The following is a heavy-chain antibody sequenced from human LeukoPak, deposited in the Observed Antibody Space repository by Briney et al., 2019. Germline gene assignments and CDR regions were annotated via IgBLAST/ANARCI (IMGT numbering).Heavy chain of an antibody. CDR1: GYTFTTYG. J-gene: IGHJ4*02. Sequence: PGGSLRLSCVGSGYTFTTYGMSWVRQAPGKGLEWVSGLDNNGDNTYYADSVKGRFTISRDNAKNSLYLQMNSLRAEDTAVYYCARHTYYDILTGYLNWGQGTLVTVSS. V-gene: IGHV3-21*01. D-gene: IGHD3-9*01. CDR2: LDNNGDNT. CDR3: ARHTYYDILTGYLN.